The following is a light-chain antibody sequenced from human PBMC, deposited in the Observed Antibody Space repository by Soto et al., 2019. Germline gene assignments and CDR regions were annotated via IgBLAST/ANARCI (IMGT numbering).Light chain of an antibody. CDR1: QGISNY. Sequence: DIQMTQSPSSLSASVGDRVTITCRASQGISNYLAWYQQKPGKVPKLLIYAASTLQSGVPSRFSGSGSGTDFTLTISSLQPEDVAVFYCQHFGSSPITFGQGTRLEIK. CDR2: AAS. V-gene: IGKV1-27*01. J-gene: IGKJ5*01. CDR3: QHFGSSPIT.